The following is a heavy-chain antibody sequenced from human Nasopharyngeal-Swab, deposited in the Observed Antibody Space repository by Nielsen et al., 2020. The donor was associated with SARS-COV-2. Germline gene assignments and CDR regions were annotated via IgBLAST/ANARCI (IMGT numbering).Heavy chain of an antibody. J-gene: IGHJ4*02. CDR2: IRSKAYGGTT. Sequence: GESLKISCTASGFTFGDYAMSWVRQAPGKGLEWVGFIRSKAYGGTTGYAASVKGRFTISRDDSKSIAYLQMNSLKTEDTAVYYCTRGRSYYDSSGYLDYWGQGTLVTVSS. CDR3: TRGRSYYDSSGYLDY. V-gene: IGHV3-49*04. D-gene: IGHD3-22*01. CDR1: GFTFGDYA.